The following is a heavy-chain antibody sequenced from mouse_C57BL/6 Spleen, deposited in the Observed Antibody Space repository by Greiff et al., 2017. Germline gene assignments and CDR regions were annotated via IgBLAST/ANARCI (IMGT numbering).Heavy chain of an antibody. CDR2: IDPETGGT. V-gene: IGHV1-15*01. J-gene: IGHJ3*01. CDR1: GYTFTDYE. CDR3: TRWGAGFAY. Sequence: VKLQESGAELVRPGASVTLSCKASGYTFTDYEMHWVKQTPVHGLEWIGAIDPETGGTAYNQKFKGKATLTADKSSSTAYMELRSLTSEDSAVYYCTRWGAGFAYWGQGTLVTVSA.